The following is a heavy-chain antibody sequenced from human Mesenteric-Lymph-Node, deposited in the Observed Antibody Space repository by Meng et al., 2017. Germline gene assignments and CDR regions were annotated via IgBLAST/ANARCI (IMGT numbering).Heavy chain of an antibody. J-gene: IGHJ4*02. D-gene: IGHD5-24*01. CDR2: IIPIFGTA. Sequence: SVKVSCKASGGTFSSYAISWVRQAPGQGLEWMGGIIPIFGTANYAQKLQGRVTMTTDTSTSTAYMELRSLRSDDTAVYYCARRHFNYREDCWGQGTQVTVSS. V-gene: IGHV1-69*05. CDR1: GGTFSSYA. CDR3: ARRHFNYREDC.